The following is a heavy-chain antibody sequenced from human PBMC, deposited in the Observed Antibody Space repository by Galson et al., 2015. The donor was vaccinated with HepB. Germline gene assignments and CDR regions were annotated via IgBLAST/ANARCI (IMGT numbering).Heavy chain of an antibody. CDR1: GYTFTSYY. V-gene: IGHV1-46*01. Sequence: SVKVSCKASGYTFTSYYMHWVRQAPGQGLEWMGIINPSGGSTSYAQKFQGRVTMTRDTSTSTVYMELSSLRSEDTAVYYCARDFRVPPNLRWFDPWGQGTLVTVSS. CDR2: INPSGGST. J-gene: IGHJ5*02. CDR3: ARDFRVPPNLRWFDP.